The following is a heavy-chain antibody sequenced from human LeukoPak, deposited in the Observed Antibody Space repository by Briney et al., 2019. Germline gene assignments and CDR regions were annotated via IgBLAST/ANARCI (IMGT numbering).Heavy chain of an antibody. D-gene: IGHD3-10*01. CDR1: GYSFIDYY. CDR3: AREINGAFDY. CDR2: ISPYNGNT. Sequence: VASVKVSCKTSGYSFIDYYIHWVRQAPGQGLEWMGWISPYNGNTKYTQSLQGRFTMTTDTSTTTAYLEMTGLTSDDTAVYYCAREINGAFDYWGQGTVVTVSS. J-gene: IGHJ4*02. V-gene: IGHV1-18*04.